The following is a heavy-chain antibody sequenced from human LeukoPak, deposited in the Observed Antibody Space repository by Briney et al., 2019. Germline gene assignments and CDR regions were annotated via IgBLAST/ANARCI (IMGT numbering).Heavy chain of an antibody. CDR2: IYYRWRT. CDR3: LRGSYDISPDYVYPRVLWFDP. CDR1: GGSINNYY. D-gene: IGHD3-9*01. V-gene: IGHV4-59*01. Sequence: SETLSLTCTVSGGSINNYYWSWIRQPPGKGLEWIGYIYYRWRTNYNPSLMRRVTIPVHTSRYQVSLKLRSANTADTAVYYCLRGSYDISPDYVYPRVLWFDPWGQGTLVTVSS. J-gene: IGHJ5*02.